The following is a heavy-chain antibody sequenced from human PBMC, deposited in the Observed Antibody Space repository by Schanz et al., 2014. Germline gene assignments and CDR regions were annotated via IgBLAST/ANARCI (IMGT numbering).Heavy chain of an antibody. Sequence: VQLVESGGGFVQPGRSLRLSCAASGFAFSVYGMHWVRQAPGKGPEWVAVISYDGSNKYYADSVKGRFTISRDNSKNTLYLQMNSLRAEDTAVYYCARDRGYCSGGSCLTFDYWGQGTLVTVSS. D-gene: IGHD2-15*01. CDR2: ISYDGSNK. V-gene: IGHV3-30*19. CDR1: GFAFSVYG. J-gene: IGHJ4*02. CDR3: ARDRGYCSGGSCLTFDY.